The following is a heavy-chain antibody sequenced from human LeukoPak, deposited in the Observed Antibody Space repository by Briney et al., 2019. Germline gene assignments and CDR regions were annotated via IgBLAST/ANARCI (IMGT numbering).Heavy chain of an antibody. CDR3: AKDPYYDFWSAPPPDY. CDR2: ISGSGGST. CDR1: GFTFSSYA. J-gene: IGHJ4*02. Sequence: GGSLRLSCAASGFTFSSYAMSWVRQAPGKGLEWVSAISGSGGSTYYADSVKGRFTISRDNSKNTLYLQMNSLRAEDTALYYCAKDPYYDFWSAPPPDYWGQGTLVTVSS. V-gene: IGHV3-23*01. D-gene: IGHD3-3*01.